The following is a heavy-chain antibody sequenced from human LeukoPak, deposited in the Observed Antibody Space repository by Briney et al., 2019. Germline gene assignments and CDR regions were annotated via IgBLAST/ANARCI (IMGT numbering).Heavy chain of an antibody. CDR1: GFTFSSYS. D-gene: IGHD4-11*01. CDR2: ISSSSNTI. Sequence: PGGSLRLSCAASGFTFSSYSMNWVRQAPGKGLEWVSYISSSSNTIYYADSVKGRFTISRDNAKNSLYLQMNSLRAEDTAVYYCARKGFYSNYHLDYWGQGTLVTVSS. J-gene: IGHJ4*02. CDR3: ARKGFYSNYHLDY. V-gene: IGHV3-48*01.